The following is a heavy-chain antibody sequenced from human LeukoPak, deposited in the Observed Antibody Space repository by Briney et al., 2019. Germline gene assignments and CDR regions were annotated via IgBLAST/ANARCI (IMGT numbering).Heavy chain of an antibody. CDR1: GGSISSYY. Sequence: SETLSLTCTVSGGSISSYYWSWIRQPPGKGLEWIGYIYTSGSTNYNPSLKSRVTISVDTSKNQFSLKLSSVTAADTAVYYCARGWFEGSGSPFDPWGQGTLVTVSS. CDR2: IYTSGST. CDR3: ARGWFEGSGSPFDP. V-gene: IGHV4-4*09. J-gene: IGHJ5*02. D-gene: IGHD3-10*01.